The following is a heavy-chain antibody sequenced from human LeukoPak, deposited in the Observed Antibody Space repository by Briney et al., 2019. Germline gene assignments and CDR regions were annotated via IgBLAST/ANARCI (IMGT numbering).Heavy chain of an antibody. J-gene: IGHJ4*02. CDR1: GGSFSGYY. V-gene: IGHV4-34*01. Sequence: SETLSLTCAVYGGSFSGYYWSWIRQPPGKGLEWIGEINHSGSTNYNPSPKSRVTISVDTSKNQFSLKLSSVTAADTAVYYCARLPYYYDSSGYYYFSFDYWGQGTLVTVSS. CDR2: INHSGST. CDR3: ARLPYYYDSSGYYYFSFDY. D-gene: IGHD3-22*01.